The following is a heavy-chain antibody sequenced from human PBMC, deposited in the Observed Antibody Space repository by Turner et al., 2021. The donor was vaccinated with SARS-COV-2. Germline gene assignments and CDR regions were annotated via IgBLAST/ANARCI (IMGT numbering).Heavy chain of an antibody. V-gene: IGHV1-24*01. D-gene: IGHD3-22*01. J-gene: IGHJ2*01. CDR1: GYTLTELS. Sequence: QVQLVQSGAEVTQPGASVKVSCKVSGYTLTELSMHWVRQAPGKGHEWMGGCDPEDGETIYAQKFQGRVTMTEDTSTDTAYMELSSLRSEDTAVYYCATTLVTMIGDWYFDLWGRGTLVTVSS. CDR3: ATTLVTMIGDWYFDL. CDR2: CDPEDGET.